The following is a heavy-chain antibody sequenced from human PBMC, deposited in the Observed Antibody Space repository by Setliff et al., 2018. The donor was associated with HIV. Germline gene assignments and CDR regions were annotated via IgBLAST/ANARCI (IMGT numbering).Heavy chain of an antibody. Sequence: ASVKVSCKASGYTFSNYGISWVRQAPGQGLEWMGWISAYNDNTHYAQKLQGRLVMTTNTSTTTAFMELSSLRSDDTALYFCSRGTYYKGLDPWGQGTLVTVSS. CDR3: SRGTYYKGLDP. D-gene: IGHD3-10*01. V-gene: IGHV1-18*01. CDR2: ISAYNDNT. CDR1: GYTFSNYG. J-gene: IGHJ5*02.